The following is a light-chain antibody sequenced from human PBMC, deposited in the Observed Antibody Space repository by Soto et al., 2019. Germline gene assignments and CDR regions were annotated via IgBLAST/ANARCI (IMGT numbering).Light chain of an antibody. CDR1: SSDVGGYNY. J-gene: IGLJ1*01. Sequence: SVLPQPTSVSGSPGQSITISCTGTSSDVGGYNYVSWYQQHPGKAPKLMIYDVSNRPSGVSNRFSGSKSGNTASLTISGLQAEDEADYYCSSYTSSSTRVFGTGT. V-gene: IGLV2-14*01. CDR2: DVS. CDR3: SSYTSSSTRV.